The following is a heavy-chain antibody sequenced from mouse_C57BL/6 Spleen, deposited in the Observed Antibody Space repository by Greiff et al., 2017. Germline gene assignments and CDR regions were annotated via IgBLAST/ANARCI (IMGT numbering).Heavy chain of an antibody. CDR2: INPSSGYT. V-gene: IGHV1-4*01. Sequence: QVQLQQPGAELARPGASVKMSCKASGYTFTSYTMHWVKQRPGQGLEWIGYINPSSGYTKYNQKFKDKATLTADKSSSTAYMQLSSLTSEDSAVYYCAIPEGFAYWGQGTLVTVSA. CDR3: AIPEGFAY. CDR1: GYTFTSYT. J-gene: IGHJ3*01.